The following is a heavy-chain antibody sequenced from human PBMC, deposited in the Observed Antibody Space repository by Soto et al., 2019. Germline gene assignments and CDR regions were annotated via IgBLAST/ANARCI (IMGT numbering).Heavy chain of an antibody. Sequence: ASVKVSCKASGYTFTSYVMHWVRQAPGQRLEWMGRINAGNGNTKYSQKFQGRLTFTRDTSASTAYMELSSLTSEDTAVYYCARAAPIAAAGIYAFDIWGQGTMVTVS. CDR2: INAGNGNT. D-gene: IGHD6-13*01. CDR1: GYTFTSYV. CDR3: ARAAPIAAAGIYAFDI. V-gene: IGHV1-3*01. J-gene: IGHJ3*02.